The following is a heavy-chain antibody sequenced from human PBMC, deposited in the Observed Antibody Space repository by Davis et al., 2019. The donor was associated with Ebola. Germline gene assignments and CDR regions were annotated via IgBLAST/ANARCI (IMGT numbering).Heavy chain of an antibody. V-gene: IGHV1-18*01. J-gene: IGHJ6*02. CDR2: ISAYYGNT. CDR3: ARGSSSSYYYYGMDV. Sequence: AASVKVSCKASGYTFISYGISWVRQAPGQGLEWMGWISAYYGNTNYAQKLQGRVTMTTDTSTSTAYMELRSLRSDDTAVYYCARGSSSSYYYYGMDVWGQGTTVTVSS. D-gene: IGHD2-2*01. CDR1: GYTFISYG.